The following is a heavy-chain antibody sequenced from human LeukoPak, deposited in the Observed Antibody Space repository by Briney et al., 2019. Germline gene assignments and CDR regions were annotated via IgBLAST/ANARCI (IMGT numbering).Heavy chain of an antibody. CDR3: ARGGTEGGLEISFFFDL. D-gene: IGHD1-1*01. Sequence: SETLSLTCTVSGGSISGSYWSWIRQPPGKGLEWIGYIFYGSTNYNPSLKSRGTISVDTSKNLFSLKLSSVTAADTAVYYCARGGTEGGLEISFFFDLWGRGTLVTVSS. CDR2: IFYGST. CDR1: GGSISGSY. V-gene: IGHV4-59*01. J-gene: IGHJ2*01.